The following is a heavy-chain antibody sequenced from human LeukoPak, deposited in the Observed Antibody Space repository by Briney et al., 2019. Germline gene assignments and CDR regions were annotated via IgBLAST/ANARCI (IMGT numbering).Heavy chain of an antibody. Sequence: GESLNICCKVAGYSFTSYWVGWVRQMRGKRLELMGIIYPGDSDTRYSPSFQGQVTISADKSISTAYLQWSSLKASDTAMYYCARLEIFNYYGSGSYYMFWFDPWGQGTLVTVSS. V-gene: IGHV5-51*01. J-gene: IGHJ5*02. CDR3: ARLEIFNYYGSGSYYMFWFDP. CDR2: IYPGDSDT. CDR1: GYSFTSYW. D-gene: IGHD3-10*01.